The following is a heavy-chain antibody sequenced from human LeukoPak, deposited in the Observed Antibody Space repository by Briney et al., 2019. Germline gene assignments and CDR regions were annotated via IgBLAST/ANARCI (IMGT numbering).Heavy chain of an antibody. CDR3: AKLVVVRGYFDY. CDR2: ISGSGGST. D-gene: IGHD3-22*01. J-gene: IGHJ4*02. Sequence: PGGSPRLSCAASGFTFSSYAMSWVRQAPGKGLEWVSAISGSGGSTYYADSVKGRFTISRDNSKNTLYLQMNSLRAEDTAVYYCAKLVVVRGYFDYWGQGTLVTVSS. V-gene: IGHV3-23*01. CDR1: GFTFSSYA.